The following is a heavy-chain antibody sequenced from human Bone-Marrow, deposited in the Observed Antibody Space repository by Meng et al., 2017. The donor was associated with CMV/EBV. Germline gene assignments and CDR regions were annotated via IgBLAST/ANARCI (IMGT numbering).Heavy chain of an antibody. Sequence: GGSLRLSCAASGFTFDDYAMHWVRQAPGKGLEWVSGISWNSGSIGYADSVKGRFTISRDNAKNSLYLQMNSLRAEDMALYYCAKAGVGVTYFDYWGQGTLVTASS. V-gene: IGHV3-9*03. J-gene: IGHJ4*02. CDR2: ISWNSGSI. D-gene: IGHD1-26*01. CDR1: GFTFDDYA. CDR3: AKAGVGVTYFDY.